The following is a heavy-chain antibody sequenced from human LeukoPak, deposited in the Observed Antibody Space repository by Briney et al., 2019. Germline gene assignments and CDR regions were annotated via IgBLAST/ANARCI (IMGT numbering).Heavy chain of an antibody. J-gene: IGHJ4*02. CDR2: ISRRGGTI. D-gene: IGHD3-9*01. CDR1: GFNFSSDA. Sequence: GGSLRLSCAASGFNFSSDAMSWIRKIPGKGLDWVSGISRRGGTIYYADSVKGRFTISRDNSKNTRYLQMNSLRAEDTAVYYCARDEGDILTGYLGWGQGTLITVSS. V-gene: IGHV3-23*01. CDR3: ARDEGDILTGYLG.